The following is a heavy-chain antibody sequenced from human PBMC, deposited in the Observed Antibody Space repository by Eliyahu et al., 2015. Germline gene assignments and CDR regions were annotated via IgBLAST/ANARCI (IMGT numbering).Heavy chain of an antibody. J-gene: IGHJ4*02. D-gene: IGHD2-15*01. CDR1: GFTISSNY. Sequence: EVQLVESGGGLVQPGGSLRLSCAASGFTISSNYMPWVRQAPGKGLEWVSIIYSGGTTYYADSVKGRFTISRDNSKNTLFLQMNSLRAEDTAVYYCARDSRADSCCNFDYWGQGTLVTVSS. CDR3: ARDSRADSCCNFDY. V-gene: IGHV3-66*01. CDR2: IYSGGTT.